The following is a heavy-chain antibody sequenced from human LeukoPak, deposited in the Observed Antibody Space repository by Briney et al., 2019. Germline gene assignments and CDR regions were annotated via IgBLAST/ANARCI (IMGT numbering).Heavy chain of an antibody. CDR2: IRSKANSYAT. Sequence: PGGSLRLSCAASGSTFSGSAMHWVRQASGKGLEWVGRIRSKANSYATAYAASVKGRFTISRDDSKNTAYLQMNSLKTEDTAVYYCTSRGYYYDSSGYLDYWGQGTLVTVSS. D-gene: IGHD3-22*01. V-gene: IGHV3-73*01. CDR1: GSTFSGSA. CDR3: TSRGYYYDSSGYLDY. J-gene: IGHJ4*02.